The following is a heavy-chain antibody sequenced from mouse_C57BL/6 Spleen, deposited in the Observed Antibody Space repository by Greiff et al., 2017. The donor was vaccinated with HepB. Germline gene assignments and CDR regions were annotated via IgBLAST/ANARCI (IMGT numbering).Heavy chain of an antibody. D-gene: IGHD1-1*01. CDR3: AKVVSTNYAMDY. J-gene: IGHJ4*01. V-gene: IGHV1-82*01. CDR2: IYPGDGDT. Sequence: VQLQQSGPELVKPGASVKISCKASGYAFSSSWMNWVKQRPGKGLEWIGRIYPGDGDTNYNGKFKGTATLTADKSSSTAYMQLSSLTSEESAVYFCAKVVSTNYAMDYWGQGTSVTVSS. CDR1: GYAFSSSW.